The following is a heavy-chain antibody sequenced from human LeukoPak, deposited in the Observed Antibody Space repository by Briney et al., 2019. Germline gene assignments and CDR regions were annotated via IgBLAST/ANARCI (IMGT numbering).Heavy chain of an antibody. CDR2: ISSSGSTI. Sequence: GGSLRLSCAASGFTFSSYEMNWVRQAPGKGLEWVSYISSSGSTIYYADSVKGRFTISRDNAKNSLYLQMNSLRAEDTAVYYCARVSSTVTTVGYWGQGTLVTVSS. J-gene: IGHJ4*02. D-gene: IGHD4-17*01. CDR3: ARVSSTVTTVGY. V-gene: IGHV3-48*03. CDR1: GFTFSSYE.